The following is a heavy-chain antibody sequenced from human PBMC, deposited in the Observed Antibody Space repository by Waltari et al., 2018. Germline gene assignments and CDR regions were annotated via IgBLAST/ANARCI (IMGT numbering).Heavy chain of an antibody. V-gene: IGHV3-48*03. Sequence: EVQLVESGGGLVQPGGSLRLSCATSGFTLRSYEMNWVRQAPGKGLEWISYIDGEGSKIYYADSVKGRFTTSRDNANRSLYLQMNSLRVEDTAVYYCARELVVRGTGVGESWGQGTLVTVSS. CDR1: GFTLRSYE. CDR3: ARELVVRGTGVGES. J-gene: IGHJ5*02. CDR2: IDGEGSKI. D-gene: IGHD3-16*01.